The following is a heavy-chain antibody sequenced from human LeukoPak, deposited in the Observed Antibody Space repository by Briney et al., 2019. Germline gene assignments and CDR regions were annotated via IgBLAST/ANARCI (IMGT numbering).Heavy chain of an antibody. D-gene: IGHD4-11*01. CDR2: ISAYNGNT. CDR1: GYTFTGYY. V-gene: IGHV1-18*04. J-gene: IGHJ6*02. CDR3: ARLRTTVTDYYYYGMDV. Sequence: ASVKVSCKASGYTFTGYYMHWVRQAPGQGLEWMGWISAYNGNTNYAQKLQGRVTMTTDTSTSTAYMELRSLRSDDTAVYYCARLRTTVTDYYYYGMDVWGQGTTVTVSS.